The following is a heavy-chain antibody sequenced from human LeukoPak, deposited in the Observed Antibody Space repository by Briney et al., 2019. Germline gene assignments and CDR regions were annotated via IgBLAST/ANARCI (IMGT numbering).Heavy chain of an antibody. Sequence: GSLRLSCAASEFTFSRYGMHWIRQALGKGLEWVAFIQYDGSDILYGDSVKGRFTISRDNSKNTLYLQMNSLRAEDTAVYYCAKDDDSSGYYVIDYWGQGTLVTVSS. CDR2: IQYDGSDI. D-gene: IGHD3-22*01. V-gene: IGHV3-30*02. J-gene: IGHJ4*02. CDR1: EFTFSRYG. CDR3: AKDDDSSGYYVIDY.